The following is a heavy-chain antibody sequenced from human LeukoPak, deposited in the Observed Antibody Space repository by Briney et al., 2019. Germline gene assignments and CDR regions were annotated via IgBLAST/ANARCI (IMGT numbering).Heavy chain of an antibody. J-gene: IGHJ6*03. Sequence: GGSLRLSCAASGFTVSSNYMSWVRQAPGKGLEWVSVIYSGGSTYYADSVKGRFTISRDNSKNTLYQQMNSLRAEDTAVYYCARVYAIPNYYYYMDVWGKGTTVTVSS. CDR2: IYSGGST. V-gene: IGHV3-53*01. CDR1: GFTVSSNY. D-gene: IGHD2-8*01. CDR3: ARVYAIPNYYYYMDV.